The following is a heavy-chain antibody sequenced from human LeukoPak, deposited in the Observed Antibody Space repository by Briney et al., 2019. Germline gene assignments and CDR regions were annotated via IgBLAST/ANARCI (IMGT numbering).Heavy chain of an antibody. CDR1: GYTFTSYG. D-gene: IGHD3-16*02. CDR3: ARGTITFGGVIVKFDY. Sequence: ASVKVSCKASGYTFTSYGISWVRQAPGQGLEWMGWISAYNGNTNYAQKLQGRVTTTTDTSTSTAYMELRSLRSDDTAVYYCARGTITFGGVIVKFDYWGQGTLVTVSS. J-gene: IGHJ4*02. CDR2: ISAYNGNT. V-gene: IGHV1-18*04.